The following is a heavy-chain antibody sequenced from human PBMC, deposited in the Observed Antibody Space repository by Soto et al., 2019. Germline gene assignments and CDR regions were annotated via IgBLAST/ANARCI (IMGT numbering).Heavy chain of an antibody. CDR2: INPNGGST. Sequence: GASVKVSCKASGYTFTNYYIHWVRQAPGQGLEWMAIINPNGGSTNYAQKFQGRVTLTRDTSTSTVYMDLSSLKSEDTAVYYCARDIVVVPAASNWFDPWGQGTLVTVSS. J-gene: IGHJ5*02. CDR3: ARDIVVVPAASNWFDP. V-gene: IGHV1-46*01. D-gene: IGHD2-2*01. CDR1: GYTFTNYY.